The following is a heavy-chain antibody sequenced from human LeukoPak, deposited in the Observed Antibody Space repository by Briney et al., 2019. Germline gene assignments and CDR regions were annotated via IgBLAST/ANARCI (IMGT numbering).Heavy chain of an antibody. V-gene: IGHV3-23*01. J-gene: IGHJ4*02. Sequence: GGSLRLSCEASGFIFSIYAMNWVRKAPGKGPEWVSSISGNGNKIRYADSVKGRFTISRDNSKNTLYLQMYSLRAEDTATYYCAKALLDSWEPLASWGQGALVIVSS. CDR1: GFIFSIYA. D-gene: IGHD3-3*01. CDR3: AKALLDSWEPLAS. CDR2: ISGNGNKI.